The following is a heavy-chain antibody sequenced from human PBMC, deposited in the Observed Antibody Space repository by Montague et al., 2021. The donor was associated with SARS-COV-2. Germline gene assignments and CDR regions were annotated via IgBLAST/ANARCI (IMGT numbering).Heavy chain of an antibody. V-gene: IGHV3-11*05. CDR2: ISGSSSYT. CDR3: ARDSRIVGATGDMDV. CDR1: GFTFSDYY. J-gene: IGHJ6*02. D-gene: IGHD1-26*01. Sequence: SLRLSCAASGFTFSDYYMSWIRQAPGKGLEWVSYISGSSSYTNYADSVKGRFTISRDNATNSLYLQMNSLRAEDTAVYYCARDSRIVGATGDMDVWGQGTTV.